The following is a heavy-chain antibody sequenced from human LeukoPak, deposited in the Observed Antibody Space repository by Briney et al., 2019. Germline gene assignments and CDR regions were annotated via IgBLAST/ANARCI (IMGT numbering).Heavy chain of an antibody. Sequence: ASVKGSCKASGGTFSSYAISWVRQAPGQVLEWMGGIIPIFGTANYAQKFQGRVTITADESTSTAYMELSSLRSEDTAVYYCARAGTTRYYFDYWGQGTLVTVSS. J-gene: IGHJ4*02. CDR3: ARAGTTRYYFDY. V-gene: IGHV1-69*13. CDR1: GGTFSSYA. CDR2: IIPIFGTA. D-gene: IGHD1-1*01.